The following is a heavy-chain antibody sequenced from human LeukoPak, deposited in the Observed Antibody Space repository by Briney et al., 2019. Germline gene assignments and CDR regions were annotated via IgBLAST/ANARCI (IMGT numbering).Heavy chain of an antibody. CDR1: GGTFSSYA. CDR2: IIPIFGTA. Sequence: SVKVSCKASGGTFSSYANSWVRQAPGQGLEWMGGIIPIFGTANYAQKFQGRVTITADESTSTAYMELSSLRSEDTAVYYCAREGYGGNLYYFDYWGQGTLVTVSS. V-gene: IGHV1-69*01. CDR3: AREGYGGNLYYFDY. J-gene: IGHJ4*02. D-gene: IGHD4-23*01.